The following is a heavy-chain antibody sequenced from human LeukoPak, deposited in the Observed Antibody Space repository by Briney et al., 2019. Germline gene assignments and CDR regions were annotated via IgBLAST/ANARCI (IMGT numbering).Heavy chain of an antibody. V-gene: IGHV4-59*01. CDR2: IYYSGST. Sequence: SETLSLTCTVSGGSISSYYWSWIRQPPGKGLEWIGYIYYSGSTNYNPSLKSRVTISVETSKNQFSLKLSSVTATDTAVYYCARRRYYYDSSGYLNDAFDIWGQGTMVTVSS. CDR1: GGSISSYY. J-gene: IGHJ3*02. D-gene: IGHD3-22*01. CDR3: ARRRYYYDSSGYLNDAFDI.